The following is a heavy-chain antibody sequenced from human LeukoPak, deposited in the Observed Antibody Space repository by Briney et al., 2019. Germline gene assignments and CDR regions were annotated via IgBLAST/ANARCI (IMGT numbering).Heavy chain of an antibody. CDR2: IKGDESAK. Sequence: GGSLRLSCAASGFTFTTYWMAWVRQAPGKGLEWVANIKGDESAKHQADSVKGRFTISRDNAQNSVYLQMSSLRVEDTAVYYCARDVGGSLDYCGQGTLVTVSS. D-gene: IGHD1-26*01. J-gene: IGHJ4*02. V-gene: IGHV3-7*01. CDR3: ARDVGGSLDY. CDR1: GFTFTTYW.